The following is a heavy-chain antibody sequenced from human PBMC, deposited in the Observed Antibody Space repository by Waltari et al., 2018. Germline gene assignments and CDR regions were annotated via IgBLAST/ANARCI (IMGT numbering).Heavy chain of an antibody. J-gene: IGHJ4*02. CDR2: INTNTGNP. V-gene: IGHV7-4-1*02. CDR3: ARSSSDFWSGPFDY. Sequence: QVQLVQSGSELKKPGASVKVSCKTSGYTFTSYAMNWVRQAPGQGRVWMGWINTNTGNPTHAQGFTGRFVFSLDTSVSTAYLQISSLRAEDTAVYYCARSSSDFWSGPFDYWGQGTLVIVSS. D-gene: IGHD3-3*01. CDR1: GYTFTSYA.